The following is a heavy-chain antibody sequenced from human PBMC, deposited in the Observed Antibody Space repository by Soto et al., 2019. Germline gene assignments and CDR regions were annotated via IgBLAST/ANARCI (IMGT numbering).Heavy chain of an antibody. Sequence: SETLSLTCAVYGGSFSGYYWSWIRQPPGKGLEWIGEINHSGSTNYNPSLKSRVTISVDTSKNQFSLKLSSVTAADTAVYYCARGLEREWTTVTNLNWFDPWGQGTLVTVSS. J-gene: IGHJ5*02. D-gene: IGHD4-17*01. CDR2: INHSGST. CDR1: GGSFSGYY. V-gene: IGHV4-34*01. CDR3: ARGLEREWTTVTNLNWFDP.